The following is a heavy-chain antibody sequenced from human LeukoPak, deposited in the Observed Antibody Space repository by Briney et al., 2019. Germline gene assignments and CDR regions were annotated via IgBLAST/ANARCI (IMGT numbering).Heavy chain of an antibody. J-gene: IGHJ4*02. Sequence: PGRSLRLSCAASGFTFSSYGMHWVRQAPGKGLEWVAVISYDGSNKYYADSVKGRFTISRDNSKNTLYLQMNSLRAEDTAVYYCAKDRANYYDSSGLDYWGQGTLVTVSS. CDR2: ISYDGSNK. CDR3: AKDRANYYDSSGLDY. V-gene: IGHV3-30*18. D-gene: IGHD3-22*01. CDR1: GFTFSSYG.